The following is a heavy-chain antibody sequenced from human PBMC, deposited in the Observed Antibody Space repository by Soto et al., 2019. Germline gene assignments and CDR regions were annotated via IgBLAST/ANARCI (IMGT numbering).Heavy chain of an antibody. CDR3: ARDPMVAYGASPLDHYGLDV. J-gene: IGHJ6*02. D-gene: IGHD4-17*01. V-gene: IGHV3-30-3*01. CDR2: TSYDGGNK. Sequence: PGGPLRPPCAASGFTFSTYTMHWVRKAPGGGLEWVAVTSYDGGNKFYADSVKGRFTISRDNSKNTLYLQMNSLRGDDTAVYYCARDPMVAYGASPLDHYGLDVWGQGTTVTVSS. CDR1: GFTFSTYT.